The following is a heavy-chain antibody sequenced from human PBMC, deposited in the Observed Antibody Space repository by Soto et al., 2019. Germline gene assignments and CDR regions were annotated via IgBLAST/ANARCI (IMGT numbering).Heavy chain of an antibody. CDR3: ARRNSYGSYFDY. D-gene: IGHD5-18*01. CDR1: GGSVSSGSYY. V-gene: IGHV4-61*01. CDR2: IYYSGST. Sequence: SETLSLTCTVSGGSVSSGSYYWSWIRQPPGKGLEWIGYIYYSGSTNYNPSLKSRVTISVDTSKNQFSLKLSSVTAADTAVYYCARRNSYGSYFDYWGQGTLVTVSS. J-gene: IGHJ4*02.